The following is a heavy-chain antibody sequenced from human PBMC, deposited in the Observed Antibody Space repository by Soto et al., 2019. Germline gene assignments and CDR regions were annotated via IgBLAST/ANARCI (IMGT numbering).Heavy chain of an antibody. D-gene: IGHD1-26*01. CDR1: GFTLSNYN. V-gene: IGHV3-48*02. CDR3: ARSGNYRLDY. Sequence: EVQLVESGGGLVQPGGSLRLSCGASGFTLSNYNMNWVRQAPGKGLEWISYISSSGGTHYYADSVKGRFTISRDNAKNSLNLQMNSLRDEDTAVYYCARSGNYRLDYWGQGTLVTVSS. J-gene: IGHJ4*02. CDR2: ISSSGGTH.